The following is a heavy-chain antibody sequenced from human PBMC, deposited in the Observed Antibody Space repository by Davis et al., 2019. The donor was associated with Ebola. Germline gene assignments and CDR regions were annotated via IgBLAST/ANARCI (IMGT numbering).Heavy chain of an antibody. D-gene: IGHD2-21*01. CDR1: GFTFSSYT. Sequence: GESLKISCAASGFTFSSYTMNWVRQAPGKGLEWVALIWYDGGTKYYADSVKGRFTISRDNAKNSVFLQMNSLRAEDTAVYYCAYFTRDFYYSYCMDVWGKGTRVTVSS. CDR2: IWYDGGTK. J-gene: IGHJ6*03. V-gene: IGHV3-33*03. CDR3: AYFTRDFYYSYCMDV.